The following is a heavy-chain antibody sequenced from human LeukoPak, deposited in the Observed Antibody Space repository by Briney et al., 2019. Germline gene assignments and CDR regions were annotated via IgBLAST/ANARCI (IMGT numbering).Heavy chain of an antibody. CDR3: ARWDREGYYFDY. J-gene: IGHJ4*02. CDR2: INHSGST. V-gene: IGHV4-34*01. D-gene: IGHD1-26*01. Sequence: SETLSLTCAVYGGSFSGYYWSWIRQPPGKGLEWIGEINHSGSTNYNPSLKSRVTISVDTSKNQFSLKLSSVTAADTAVYYCARWDREGYYFDYWGQGTLVTVSS. CDR1: GGSFSGYY.